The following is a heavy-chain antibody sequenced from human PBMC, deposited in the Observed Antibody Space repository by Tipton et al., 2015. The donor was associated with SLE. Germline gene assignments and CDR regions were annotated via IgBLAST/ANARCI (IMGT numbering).Heavy chain of an antibody. Sequence: QLVQSGAEVKKPGSSVKVSCKASGGTFSSYTISWVRQAPGQGLEWMGRIIPILGIANYAQKFQGRVTITADKSTSTAYMELNSLRSEDTAVYYCAREGGGASTVERPFDYWGQGTLVTVSS. CDR2: IIPILGIA. CDR3: AREGGGASTVERPFDY. CDR1: GGTFSSYT. V-gene: IGHV1-69*09. D-gene: IGHD4-23*01. J-gene: IGHJ4*02.